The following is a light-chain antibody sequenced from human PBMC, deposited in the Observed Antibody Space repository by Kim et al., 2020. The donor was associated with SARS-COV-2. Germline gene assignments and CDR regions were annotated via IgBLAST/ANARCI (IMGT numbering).Light chain of an antibody. CDR2: GAS. J-gene: IGKJ4*01. V-gene: IGKV3-20*01. Sequence: EIVLTQSPGILSLSPGERATLSCRASQSVDSNWLAWYQQKPGQAPRLLIYGASFRATGIPDRFSGSGSGTDFTLTIGRLEPEDFAVYYCQQYSRAPADLVTFGGGTKVDIK. CDR1: QSVDSNW. CDR3: QQYSRAPADLVT.